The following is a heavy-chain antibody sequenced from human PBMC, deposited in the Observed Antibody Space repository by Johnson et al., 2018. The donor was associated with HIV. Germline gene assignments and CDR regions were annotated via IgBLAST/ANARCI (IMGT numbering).Heavy chain of an antibody. CDR2: IDTAGST. V-gene: IGHV3-NL1*01. CDR3: AKVGPANDVLGAGDAFDI. D-gene: IGHD2-8*01. J-gene: IGHJ3*02. CDR1: GFTFSSYG. Sequence: QVQLVESGGGVVQPGRSLRLSCAASGFTFSSYGMHWVRQAPGKGLEWVSVIDTAGSTYDADSVKGRFTISRDISKNTLYLQMNSLRAEDTAVYYCAKVGPANDVLGAGDAFDIWGQGTMVTVSS.